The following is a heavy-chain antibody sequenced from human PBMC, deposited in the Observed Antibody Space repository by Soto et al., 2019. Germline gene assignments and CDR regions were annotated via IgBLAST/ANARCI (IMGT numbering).Heavy chain of an antibody. CDR2: ISGSGGST. V-gene: IGHV3-23*01. CDR3: AKDVRSGLTIFGVVPRLYGMDV. Sequence: GGSLRLSCAASGFTFSSYAMSWVRQAPGKGLEWVPAISGSGGSTYYADSVKGRFTISRDNSKNTLYLQMNSLRAEDTAVYYCAKDVRSGLTIFGVVPRLYGMDVWGQGTTVTVSS. CDR1: GFTFSSYA. J-gene: IGHJ6*02. D-gene: IGHD3-3*01.